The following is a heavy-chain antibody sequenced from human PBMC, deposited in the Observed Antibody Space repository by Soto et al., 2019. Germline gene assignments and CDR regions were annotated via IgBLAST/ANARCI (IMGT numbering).Heavy chain of an antibody. D-gene: IGHD6-13*01. CDR2: INAGNGNT. CDR3: ARECKSSSWSPLNHFDY. V-gene: IGHV1-3*01. J-gene: IGHJ4*02. Sequence: ASVKVSCKASGYTFTSYAMHWVRQAPGQRLEWMGWINAGNGNTKYSQKFQGRVTITRDTSASTAYMELSSLRSEDTAVYYCARECKSSSWSPLNHFDYWGQGTLVTVSS. CDR1: GYTFTSYA.